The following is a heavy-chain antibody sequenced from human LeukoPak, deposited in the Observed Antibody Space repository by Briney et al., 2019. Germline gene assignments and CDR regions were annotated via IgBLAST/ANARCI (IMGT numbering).Heavy chain of an antibody. CDR1: GFTFSSYA. J-gene: IGHJ4*02. CDR3: AEDQEMWIQLWFSN. V-gene: IGHV3-23*01. CDR2: ISGSGGCT. D-gene: IGHD5-18*01. Sequence: GGSLRLSCAASGFTFSSYAMSEVRQAPRRGLEWVSAISGSGGCTYYADSVKGRFTISRGNSKNTLYLQMNSLRAEDTAVYYCAEDQEMWIQLWFSNWGQGTLVTVSS.